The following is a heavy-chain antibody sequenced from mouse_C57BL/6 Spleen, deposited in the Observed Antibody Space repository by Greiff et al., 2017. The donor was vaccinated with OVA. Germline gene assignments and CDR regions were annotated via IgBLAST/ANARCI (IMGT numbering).Heavy chain of an antibody. D-gene: IGHD1-1*01. Sequence: EVQLVESGGDLVKPGGSLKLSCAASGFTFSSYGMSWVRQTPDKRLEWVATISSGGSYTYYPDSVKGRFTISRDNAKNTLYLQMSSLKSEDTAMYYCARCGYYGSSYDYWGQGTTLTVSS. V-gene: IGHV5-6*01. CDR3: ARCGYYGSSYDY. CDR1: GFTFSSYG. CDR2: ISSGGSYT. J-gene: IGHJ2*01.